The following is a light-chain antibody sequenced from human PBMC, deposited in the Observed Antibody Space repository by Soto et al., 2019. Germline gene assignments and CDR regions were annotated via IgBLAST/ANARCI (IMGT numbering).Light chain of an antibody. J-gene: IGKJ1*01. CDR1: QSISSW. CDR3: QQRSNWPPWT. CDR2: KAS. V-gene: IGKV1-5*03. Sequence: DIQITQSPSTLSASVGYRFTITCRASQSISSWLAWYQQKPLKAPKLLIYKASTLKSGVPSRFSGSGSGTEFTLTISSLEPEDFAVYYCQQRSNWPPWTFGQGTKVDIK.